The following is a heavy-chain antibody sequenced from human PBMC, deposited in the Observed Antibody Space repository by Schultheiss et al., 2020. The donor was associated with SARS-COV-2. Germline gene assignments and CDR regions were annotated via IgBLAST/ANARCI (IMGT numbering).Heavy chain of an antibody. CDR3: ARDGSGGWHFDL. CDR2: IKQDGSEI. Sequence: GGSLRLSCAASGFTFSSYWMSWVRQAPGKGLEWVDNIKQDGSEIYYVDSVKGRFTISRDNAKNSLDMQMNSLRVEDTAVYYCARDGSGGWHFDLWGRGTLVTVSS. V-gene: IGHV3-7*01. D-gene: IGHD6-25*01. CDR1: GFTFSSYW. J-gene: IGHJ2*01.